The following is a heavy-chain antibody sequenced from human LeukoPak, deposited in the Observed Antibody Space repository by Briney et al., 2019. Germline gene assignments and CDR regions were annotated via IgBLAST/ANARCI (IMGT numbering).Heavy chain of an antibody. CDR1: GFTLSSYA. CDR3: AKGTYCRGDCYYY. V-gene: IGHV3-23*01. D-gene: IGHD2-21*02. J-gene: IGHJ4*02. Sequence: GGSLRLSCAASGFTLSSYAMSWVRQAPGKGLEWVSAISGSGGSTYYADSVKGRFTISRDNSKNTLYLQMNSLRAEDTAVYYCAKGTYCRGDCYYYWGQGTLVTVSS. CDR2: ISGSGGST.